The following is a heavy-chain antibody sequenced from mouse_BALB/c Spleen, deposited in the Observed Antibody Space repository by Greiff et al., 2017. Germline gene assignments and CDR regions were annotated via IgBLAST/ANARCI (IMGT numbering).Heavy chain of an antibody. CDR3: ARYYDSYAMDY. D-gene: IGHD1-1*02. J-gene: IGHJ4*01. CDR1: GFSLTSYG. V-gene: IGHV2-9*02. CDR2: IWAGGST. Sequence: VKLVESGPGLVAPSQSLSITCTVSGFSLTSYGVHWVRQPPGKGLEWLGVIWAGGSTNYNSALMSRLSISKDNSKSQVFLKMNSLQTDDTAMYYCARYYDSYAMDYWGQGTSVTVSS.